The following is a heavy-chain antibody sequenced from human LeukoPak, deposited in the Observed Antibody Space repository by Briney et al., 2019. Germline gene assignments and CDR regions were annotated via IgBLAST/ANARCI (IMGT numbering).Heavy chain of an antibody. CDR2: IKSDGGTA. Sequence: GGSLRLSCAASGFTFSGYWMHWVRQRPGKGPVWVSYIKSDGGTADYADSVKGRFSTSRDNAKSTLYLQMDSLRADDTAVYYCVRVSGYTYGLWGQGILVTVSS. V-gene: IGHV3-74*01. CDR1: GFTFSGYW. CDR3: VRVSGYTYGL. J-gene: IGHJ4*02. D-gene: IGHD5-24*01.